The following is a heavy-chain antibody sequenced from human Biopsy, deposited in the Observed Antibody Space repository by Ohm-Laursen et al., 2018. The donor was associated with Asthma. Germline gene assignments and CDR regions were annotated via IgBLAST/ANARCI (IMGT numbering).Heavy chain of an antibody. CDR2: INGDGSQK. CDR3: VRDGTDDAFDI. J-gene: IGHJ3*02. D-gene: IGHD1-1*01. Sequence: SLRLSCAAVGFTFGNFWMSWGRQTPGKGLEWVATINGDGSQKSYVDSVKGRFTMARDNSKNTLDLQMNSLREEDTAVYYCVRDGTDDAFDIWGQGTVVSVSS. V-gene: IGHV3-7*01. CDR1: GFTFGNFW.